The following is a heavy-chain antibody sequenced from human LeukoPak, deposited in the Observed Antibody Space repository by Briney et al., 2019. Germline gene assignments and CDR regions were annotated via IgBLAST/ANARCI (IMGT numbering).Heavy chain of an antibody. CDR3: ARPRIAWSSHWYFDV. CDR2: ISTSGNYI. V-gene: IGHV3-11*03. D-gene: IGHD3-9*01. CDR1: GFXFSDYY. J-gene: IGHJ2*01. Sequence: GGSLRLACAASGFXFSDYYISWIRQAPGKGLEWVSYISTSGNYIKDAYSVKGRFTISRDNAKNSLFLRMSSLRVEDTAVYYCARPRIAWSSHWYFDVWGRGTLVTVSS.